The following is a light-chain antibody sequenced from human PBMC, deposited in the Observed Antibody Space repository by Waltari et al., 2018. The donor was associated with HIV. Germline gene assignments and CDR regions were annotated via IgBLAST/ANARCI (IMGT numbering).Light chain of an antibody. V-gene: IGKV3-11*01. CDR2: DSS. CDR1: QSVGSY. J-gene: IGKJ4*01. Sequence: EIVLTQSPATLSLSPGERATLSCRASQSVGSYLAWYQQKPGQAPRLLMSDSSTRATGIPARFRASGSGTDFTLTISSLEPEDFAVYYCHQRSKWPLTFGGGTKLEIK. CDR3: HQRSKWPLT.